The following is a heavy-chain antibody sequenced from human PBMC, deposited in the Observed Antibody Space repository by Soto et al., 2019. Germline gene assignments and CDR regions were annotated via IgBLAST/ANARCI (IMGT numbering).Heavy chain of an antibody. J-gene: IGHJ4*02. V-gene: IGHV4-30-2*01. CDR2: IYHSGST. CDR1: GGSISSGGYS. Sequence: QLQLQESGSGLVKPSQTLSLTCAVSGGSISSGGYSWSWIRQPPGKGLEWIGYIYHSGSTYYNPSVKSRVTISEDWYKTQFSPKLISVTAADTAVYSCARAPDCWGQGTLDTVSS. CDR3: ARAPDC.